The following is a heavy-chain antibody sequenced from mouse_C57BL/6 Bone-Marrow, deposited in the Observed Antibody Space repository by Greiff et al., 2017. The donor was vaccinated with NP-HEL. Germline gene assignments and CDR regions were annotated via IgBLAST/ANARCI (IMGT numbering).Heavy chain of an antibody. D-gene: IGHD2-4*01. CDR1: GFTFSDYY. CDR2: ISNGGGST. V-gene: IGHV5-12*01. CDR3: ARHYDYDVLWYFDV. J-gene: IGHJ1*03. Sequence: DVQLVESGGGLVQPGGSLKLSCAASGFTFSDYYMYWVRQTPEKRLEWVAYISNGGGSTYYPDTVKGRFTISRDNAKNTLYLQMSRLKSEDTAMYYCARHYDYDVLWYFDVWGTGTTVTVSS.